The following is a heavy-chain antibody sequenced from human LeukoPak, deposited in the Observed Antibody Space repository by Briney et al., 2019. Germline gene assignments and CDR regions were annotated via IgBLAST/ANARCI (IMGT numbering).Heavy chain of an antibody. CDR1: GFTFSSYA. V-gene: IGHV3-30*01. J-gene: IGHJ4*02. Sequence: GGSLRLSCAASGFTFSSYAMHWVRQAPGKGLEWVAVISYDGSNKYYADSVKGRFTISRDNSKNTLYLQMNSLRAEDTAVNYCARDDRMGYWGQGTLVTVSS. CDR2: ISYDGSNK. D-gene: IGHD3-16*01. CDR3: ARDDRMGY.